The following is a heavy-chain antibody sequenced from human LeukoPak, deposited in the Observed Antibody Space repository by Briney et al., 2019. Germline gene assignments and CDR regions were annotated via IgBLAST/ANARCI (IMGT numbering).Heavy chain of an antibody. CDR3: ACGYSYGPFDY. J-gene: IGHJ4*02. Sequence: GGSLRLSCAASGFTFSSYWMSWVRRAPGKGLEWVANIKQDGSEKYYVDSVKGRFTISRDNAKNSLYLQMNSLRAEDTAVYYCACGYSYGPFDYWGQGTLVTVSS. D-gene: IGHD5-18*01. CDR2: IKQDGSEK. CDR1: GFTFSSYW. V-gene: IGHV3-7*01.